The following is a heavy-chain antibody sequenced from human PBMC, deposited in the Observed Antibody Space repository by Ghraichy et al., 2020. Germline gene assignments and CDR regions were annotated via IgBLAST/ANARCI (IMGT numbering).Heavy chain of an antibody. CDR3: ARGLPQITMVRGVIDY. Sequence: GSLRLSCAASGFTFSSYSMNWVRQAPGKGLEWVSSISSSSSYIYYADSVKGRFTISRDNAKNSLYLQMNSLRAEDTAVYYCARGLPQITMVRGVIDYWGQGTLVTVSS. CDR1: GFTFSSYS. CDR2: ISSSSSYI. J-gene: IGHJ4*02. D-gene: IGHD3-10*01. V-gene: IGHV3-21*01.